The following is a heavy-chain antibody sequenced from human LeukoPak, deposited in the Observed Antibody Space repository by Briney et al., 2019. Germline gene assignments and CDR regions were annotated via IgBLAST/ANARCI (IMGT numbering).Heavy chain of an antibody. CDR3: AKVQDYDILTGYYIAGGKFDY. CDR1: GFTFSSYS. Sequence: GGSLRLSCAASGFTFSSYSMNWVRQAPGEGLEWVSSISTSSSYIYYADSVKGRFTISRDNAKNSLYLQMNSLRAEDTAIYYCAKVQDYDILTGYYIAGGKFDYWGQGTLVTVSS. D-gene: IGHD3-9*01. CDR2: ISTSSSYI. V-gene: IGHV3-21*04. J-gene: IGHJ4*02.